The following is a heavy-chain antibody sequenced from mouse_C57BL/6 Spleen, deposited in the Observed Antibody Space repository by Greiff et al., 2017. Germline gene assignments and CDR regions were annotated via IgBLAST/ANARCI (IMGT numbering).Heavy chain of an antibody. D-gene: IGHD2-2*01. CDR1: GYTFTSYG. CDR3: ARSEVTTRNAMDY. CDR2: IYPRSGNT. Sequence: VHLVESGAELARPGASVKLSCKASGYTFTSYGISWVKQRTGQGLEWIGEIYPRSGNTYYNEKFKGKATLTADKSSSTAYMELRSLTSEDSAVYFCARSEVTTRNAMDYWGQGTSVTVSS. J-gene: IGHJ4*01. V-gene: IGHV1-81*01.